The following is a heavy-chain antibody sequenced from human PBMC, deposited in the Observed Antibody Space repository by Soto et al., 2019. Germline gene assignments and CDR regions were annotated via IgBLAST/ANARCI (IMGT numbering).Heavy chain of an antibody. J-gene: IGHJ5*02. V-gene: IGHV1-18*01. CDR3: ARDLGSATVTSNWFDP. CDR2: ISAYNGNT. D-gene: IGHD4-17*01. Sequence: ASVKVSCKASGYTFTSYGISWVRQAPGQGLEWMGWISAYNGNTNYAQKLQGRVTMTTDTSTSTAYMELRSLRSDDTAVYYCARDLGSATVTSNWFDPWGQGTLVTVSS. CDR1: GYTFTSYG.